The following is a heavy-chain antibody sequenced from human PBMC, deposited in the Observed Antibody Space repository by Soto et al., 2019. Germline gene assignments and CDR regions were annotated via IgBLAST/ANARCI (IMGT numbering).Heavy chain of an antibody. V-gene: IGHV4-31*03. J-gene: IGHJ6*02. CDR3: ARVSAELRYFDWIYGMDV. CDR1: GGSISSGGYY. CDR2: IYYSGST. Sequence: TLSLTCTVSGGSISSGGYYWSWIRQHPGKGLEWIGYIYYSGSTYYNPSLKSRVTISVDTSKNQFSLKLSSVTAADTAVYYCARVSAELRYFDWIYGMDVWGQGTTVTVSS. D-gene: IGHD3-9*01.